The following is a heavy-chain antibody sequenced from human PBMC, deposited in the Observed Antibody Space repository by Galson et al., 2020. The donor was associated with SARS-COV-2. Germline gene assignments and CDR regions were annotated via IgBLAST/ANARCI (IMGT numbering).Heavy chain of an antibody. CDR1: GFTFSSYA. CDR2: ISGSGGST. V-gene: IGHV3-23*01. CDR3: ASSPVVVAAKGWFDP. Sequence: GGSLRLSCAASGFTFSSYAMSWVRQAPGKGLEWVSAISGSGGSTYYADSVKGRFTISRDNSKNTLYLQMNSLRAEDTAVYYCASSPVVVAAKGWFDPWGQGTLVTVSS. D-gene: IGHD2-15*01. J-gene: IGHJ5*02.